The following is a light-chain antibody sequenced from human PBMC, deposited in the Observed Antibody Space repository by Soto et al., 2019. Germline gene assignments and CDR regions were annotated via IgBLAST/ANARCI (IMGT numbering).Light chain of an antibody. CDR3: QQSYSTPWT. V-gene: IGKV1-39*01. CDR2: GAS. CDR1: QSISTY. J-gene: IGKJ1*01. Sequence: DIQMTQSPSSLSASVGDRVTITCRASQSISTYLNWYQQKPGKAPKLLIYGASTLQSGVPSRFTGSGSGTDFTLTISSPQPEDFATYHCQQSYSTPWTFGQGTKVEIK.